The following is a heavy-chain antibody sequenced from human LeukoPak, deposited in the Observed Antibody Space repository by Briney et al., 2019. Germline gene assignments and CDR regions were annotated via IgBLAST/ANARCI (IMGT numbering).Heavy chain of an antibody. CDR2: ISSSSSYI. V-gene: IGHV3-21*01. J-gene: IGHJ4*02. CDR3: ARDQGIAAAGNDY. CDR1: GFTFSSYS. D-gene: IGHD6-13*01. Sequence: PGGSLRLSCAASGFTFSSYSMNWVRQAPGKGLEWVSSISSSSSYIYYADSVKGRFTISRDNAKNSLYLQMNSLRAEDTAVYYCARDQGIAAAGNDYWGQGTLVTVYS.